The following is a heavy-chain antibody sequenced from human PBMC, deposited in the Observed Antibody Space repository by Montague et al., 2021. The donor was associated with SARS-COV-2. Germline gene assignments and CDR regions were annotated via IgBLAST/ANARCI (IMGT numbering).Heavy chain of an antibody. CDR3: ARDQRRYGSGSYYGPHYYYGMDV. D-gene: IGHD3-10*01. J-gene: IGHJ6*02. V-gene: IGHV3-66*02. CDR2: IYSGGST. Sequence: SRRLSFSASGFTVSSNYMSWVRQAPGKGLEWVSVIYSGGSTYYADSVKGRFTISRDNSKNTLYLQMNSLRAEDTAVYYCARDQRRYGSGSYYGPHYYYGMDVWGQGTTVTVSS. CDR1: GFTVSSNY.